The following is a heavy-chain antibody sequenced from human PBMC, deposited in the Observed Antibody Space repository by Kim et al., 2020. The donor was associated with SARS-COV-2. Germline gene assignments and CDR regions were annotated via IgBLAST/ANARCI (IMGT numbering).Heavy chain of an antibody. CDR1: GFNFGSAW. V-gene: IGHV3-15*01. Sequence: GGSLRLYCAASGFNFGSAWMSWVRQAPGKGLEWVGRIKTEVHGGTSVYAAPVTGRFTISRDDSKNTLFLHMNRLKSDDTAMYFCTTEGYIYGHHGIDTWG. CDR3: TTEGYIYGHHGIDT. D-gene: IGHD5-18*01. J-gene: IGHJ5*01. CDR2: IKTEVHGGTS.